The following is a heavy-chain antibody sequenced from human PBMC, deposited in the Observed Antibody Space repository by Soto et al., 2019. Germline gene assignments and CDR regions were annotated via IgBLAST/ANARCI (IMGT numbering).Heavy chain of an antibody. V-gene: IGHV3-74*01. Sequence: GGSLRLSCAASGFTFSSYWMHWVRQAPGKGLVWVSRINPDGSATNYADSVKGRFTISRDNAKNTLYLQMNSLRAEDTAVFYCGRGGSDSPMAPGYWGQGTLVP. CDR2: INPDGSAT. CDR3: GRGGSDSPMAPGY. D-gene: IGHD5-18*01. J-gene: IGHJ4*02. CDR1: GFTFSSYW.